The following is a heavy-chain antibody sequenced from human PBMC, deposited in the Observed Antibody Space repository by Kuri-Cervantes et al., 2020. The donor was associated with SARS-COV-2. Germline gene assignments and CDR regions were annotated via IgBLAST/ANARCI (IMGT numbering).Heavy chain of an antibody. J-gene: IGHJ5*01. CDR3: STAAIVGVTSWFDP. D-gene: IGHD1-26*01. CDR1: GYTLTELS. Sequence: ASVKVSCKVSGYTLTELSMHWVRQAPGKGLEWMGGFDPEDGETIYAQKFQGRVTMTEDTSTDTAYMELSRLKSEDTAVYYCSTAAIVGVTSWFDPWGQGNLVNVSS. CDR2: FDPEDGET. V-gene: IGHV1-24*01.